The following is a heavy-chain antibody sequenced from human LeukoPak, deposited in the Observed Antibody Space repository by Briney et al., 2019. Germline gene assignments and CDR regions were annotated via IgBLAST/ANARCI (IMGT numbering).Heavy chain of an antibody. CDR1: GFTFNSYA. CDR2: ISFSGGST. CDR3: ERDCSGGNCYYFDY. V-gene: IGHV3-23*01. Sequence: PGGSLRLSCAASGFTFNSYAMGWVRQAPGKGLEWVSTISFSGGSTYYADSVEGRFTISRDNSKNTLYLQMNSLRAEDTAVYYCERDCSGGNCYYFDYWGQGTLVTVSS. D-gene: IGHD2-15*01. J-gene: IGHJ4*02.